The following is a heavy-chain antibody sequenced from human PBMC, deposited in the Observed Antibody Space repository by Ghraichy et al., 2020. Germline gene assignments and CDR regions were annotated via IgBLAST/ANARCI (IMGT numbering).Heavy chain of an antibody. CDR3: ARTHTSDMDYYYYYMDV. CDR1: GFTFSSYE. J-gene: IGHJ6*03. Sequence: AGSLRLSCAASGFTFSSYEMNWVRQAPGKGLEWVSYISSSGSTIYYADSVKGRFTISRDNAKNSLYLQMNSLRAEDTAVYYCARTHTSDMDYYYYYMDVWGKGTTVTVSS. V-gene: IGHV3-48*03. CDR2: ISSSGSTI. D-gene: IGHD5-18*01.